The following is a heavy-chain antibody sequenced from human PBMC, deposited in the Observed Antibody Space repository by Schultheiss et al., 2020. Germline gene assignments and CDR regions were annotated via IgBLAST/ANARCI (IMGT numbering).Heavy chain of an antibody. CDR2: ISSSASYI. D-gene: IGHD5-12*01. V-gene: IGHV3-21*01. CDR3: ARGAYAGYDSGNFYGMDV. Sequence: GGSLRLSCAASGFTFSSYAMHWVRQAPGKGLEWVSFISSSASYIFYADSVKGRFTISRDNAKNSLFLQMDRLRAEDTAVYYCARGAYAGYDSGNFYGMDVWGQGTTVTVYS. CDR1: GFTFSSYA. J-gene: IGHJ6*02.